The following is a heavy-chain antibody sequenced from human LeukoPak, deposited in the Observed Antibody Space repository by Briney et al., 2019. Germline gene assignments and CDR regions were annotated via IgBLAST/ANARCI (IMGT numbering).Heavy chain of an antibody. D-gene: IGHD3-22*01. CDR1: GFTFSSYS. V-gene: IGHV3-21*01. CDR2: ISSSSSYI. Sequence: GGSLRLSCAASGFTFSSYSMNWVRQAPGKGLEWVSSISSSSSYIYYADSVRGRFTISRDNAKNSLYLQMNSLRAEDTAVYYCARDSPVEKYYYDSSGYYYDYAFDIWGQGTMVTVSS. CDR3: ARDSPVEKYYYDSSGYYYDYAFDI. J-gene: IGHJ3*02.